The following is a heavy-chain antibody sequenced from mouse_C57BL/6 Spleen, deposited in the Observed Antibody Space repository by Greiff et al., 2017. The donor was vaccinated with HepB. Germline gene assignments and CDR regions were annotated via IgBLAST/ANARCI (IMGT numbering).Heavy chain of an antibody. V-gene: IGHV5-12*01. CDR2: ISNGGGST. CDR1: GFTFSDYY. CDR3: ARRGSYYYCFAY. D-gene: IGHD2-10*01. Sequence: EVMLVESGGGLVQPGGSLKLSCAASGFTFSDYYMYWVRQTPEKRLEWVAYISNGGGSTYYPDTVKGRFTISRDNAKNTLYLQMSRLKSEDTAMYYCARRGSYYYCFAYWGQGTTLTVSS. J-gene: IGHJ2*01.